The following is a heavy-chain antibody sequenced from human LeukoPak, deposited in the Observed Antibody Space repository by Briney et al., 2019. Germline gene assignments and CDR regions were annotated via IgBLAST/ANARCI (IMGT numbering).Heavy chain of an antibody. D-gene: IGHD6-13*01. CDR3: ARRSWSFDH. CDR2: ISSSGSTI. V-gene: IGHV3-11*01. Sequence: GGSLRLSCAAFGFTFSSYWMSWLRQAPGKGLEWVSYISSSGSTIYYADSVKGRFTISRDNAKKSLYLQMNSLRAEDTAVYYCARRSWSFDHWGQGTLVTVSS. J-gene: IGHJ4*02. CDR1: GFTFSSYW.